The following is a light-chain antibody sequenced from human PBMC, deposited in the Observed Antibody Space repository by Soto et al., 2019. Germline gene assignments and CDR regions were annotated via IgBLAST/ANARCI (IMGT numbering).Light chain of an antibody. V-gene: IGKV2-28*01. CDR1: QSLLHSNGYNY. Sequence: DIVMTQSPLSLPVTPGEPASMSCRSNQSLLHSNGYNYLDWYLQKPGQSPRLLIYLGFDRASGVPVRVSGSGSGTEFTMKISRVEAEDVGVYFCMQALETPLTFGPGTQVDIK. J-gene: IGKJ3*01. CDR3: MQALETPLT. CDR2: LGF.